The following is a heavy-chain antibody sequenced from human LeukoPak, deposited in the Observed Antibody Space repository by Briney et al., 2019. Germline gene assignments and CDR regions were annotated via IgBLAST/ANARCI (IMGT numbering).Heavy chain of an antibody. CDR3: TTKAVWGYYDSSGYYY. V-gene: IGHV3-15*01. CDR2: IKSKTDGGTT. Sequence: GGSLRLSCAASGFTFSSYAMSWVRQAPGKGLEWVGRIKSKTDGGTTDYAAPVKGRFTISRDDSKNTLYLQMNSLKTEDTAVYYCTTKAVWGYYDSSGYYYWGQGTLVTVSS. D-gene: IGHD3-22*01. J-gene: IGHJ4*02. CDR1: GFTFSSYA.